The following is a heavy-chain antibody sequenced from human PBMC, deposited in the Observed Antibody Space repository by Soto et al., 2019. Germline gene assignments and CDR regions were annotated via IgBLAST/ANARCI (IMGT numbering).Heavy chain of an antibody. V-gene: IGHV1-8*01. CDR2: MNPNSGNT. CDR1: GYTFTSYD. CDR3: ARGPTKRGYSYGFRWFDP. Sequence: GASVKVSCKASGYTFTSYDINWVRQATGQGLEWMGWMNPNSGNTGYAQKFQGRVTMTRNTSISTAYMELSSLRSEDTAVYYCARGPTKRGYSYGFRWFDPWGQGTLVTVSS. D-gene: IGHD5-18*01. J-gene: IGHJ5*02.